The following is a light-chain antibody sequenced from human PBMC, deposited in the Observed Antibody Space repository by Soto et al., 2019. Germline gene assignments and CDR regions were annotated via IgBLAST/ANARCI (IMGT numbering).Light chain of an antibody. CDR1: QSVSSSY. J-gene: IGKJ1*01. CDR2: GTS. Sequence: EIVLTQSPVTLSLSPGERATLSCRASQSVSSSYLAWYQQKPGQAPRLLIYGTSKRATGIPDRFSGSGSGTDFTLTISRLEPEDFAVYYCQHYYRSPWTFGQGTKVEIK. V-gene: IGKV3-20*01. CDR3: QHYYRSPWT.